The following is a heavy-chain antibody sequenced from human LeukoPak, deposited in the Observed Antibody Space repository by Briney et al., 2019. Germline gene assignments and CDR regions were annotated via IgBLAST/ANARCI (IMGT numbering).Heavy chain of an antibody. Sequence: PTGGSLRLSCAASGFTFSSYAMHWVRQAPGKGLECVAVISYDGSNKYYADSVKGRFTISRDNSKNTLYLQMNSLRAEDTAVYYCAKAIGGDGYNYYFDYWGQGTLVTVSS. CDR2: ISYDGSNK. D-gene: IGHD5-24*01. CDR3: AKAIGGDGYNYYFDY. CDR1: GFTFSSYA. V-gene: IGHV3-30*04. J-gene: IGHJ4*02.